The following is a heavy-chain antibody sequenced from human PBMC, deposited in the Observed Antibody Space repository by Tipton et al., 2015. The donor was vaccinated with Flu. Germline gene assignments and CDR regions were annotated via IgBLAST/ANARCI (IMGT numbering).Heavy chain of an antibody. V-gene: IGHV3-7*01. J-gene: IGHJ5*02. CDR2: IKQDGSEK. Sequence: SLRLSCAASGFTFSSYWMSWVRQAPGKGLEWVANIKQDGSEKYYVDSVKGRFTISRDNVKNSLYLQMNSLRAEDTAVYYCARYWGFGELLSGWFDPWGQGTLVTVSS. CDR1: GFTFSSYW. D-gene: IGHD3-10*01. CDR3: ARYWGFGELLSGWFDP.